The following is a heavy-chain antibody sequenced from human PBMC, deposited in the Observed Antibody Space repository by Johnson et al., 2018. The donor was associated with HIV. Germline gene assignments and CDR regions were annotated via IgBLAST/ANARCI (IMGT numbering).Heavy chain of an antibody. J-gene: IGHJ3*02. Sequence: QVQLVESGGGLVKPGGSLRLSCAASGFTFCDYYMSWIRQAPGKGLEWVSYICSSGSTIYYAASVKGRFTISRDNAKNSLYLQMNSLRAEDTALYYCARRAGGLGYCSGGSCQGGAFDIWGQGTMVTVSS. V-gene: IGHV3-11*01. D-gene: IGHD2-15*01. CDR1: GFTFCDYY. CDR3: ARRAGGLGYCSGGSCQGGAFDI. CDR2: ICSSGSTI.